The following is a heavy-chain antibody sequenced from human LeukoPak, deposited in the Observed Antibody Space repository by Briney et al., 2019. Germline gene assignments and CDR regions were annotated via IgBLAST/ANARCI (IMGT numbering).Heavy chain of an antibody. Sequence: PGGSLRLSCAASEFTVSSNYMSWVRQAPGKGLEWVSVIYSGGSTYYADSVKGRFTISRDNSKNTLYLQMNSLRAEDTAVYYCASALLWFGDSGMDVWGKGTTDTVSS. J-gene: IGHJ6*04. CDR1: EFTVSSNY. CDR2: IYSGGST. D-gene: IGHD3-10*01. CDR3: ASALLWFGDSGMDV. V-gene: IGHV3-53*01.